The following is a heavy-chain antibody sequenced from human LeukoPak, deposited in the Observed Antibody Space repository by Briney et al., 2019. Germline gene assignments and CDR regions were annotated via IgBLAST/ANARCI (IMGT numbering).Heavy chain of an antibody. Sequence: GGSLRLSCVASGFTFNSSSMNWVRQAPGKGLEWLLVIYSVGSTYYADSVKGRFTISRHNSKNTLYFQMNSLRPEDTAVYYCTRGSPDSSGYYFDLWGQGTLATVSS. CDR2: IYSVGST. CDR1: GFTFNSSS. D-gene: IGHD3-22*01. J-gene: IGHJ5*02. CDR3: TRGSPDSSGYYFDL. V-gene: IGHV3-53*04.